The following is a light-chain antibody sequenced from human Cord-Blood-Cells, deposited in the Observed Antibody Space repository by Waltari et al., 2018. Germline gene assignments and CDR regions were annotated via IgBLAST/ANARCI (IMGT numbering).Light chain of an antibody. Sequence: DIQMTQSPSSLSASVGDRVPITCRASQSISSYLTWYQQKTGKAPKLLIYAASSLQSGVPSRFSGSGSGTDFTLTISSLQPEDFATYYCQQSYSTPQTFGQGTKVEIK. V-gene: IGKV1-39*01. J-gene: IGKJ1*01. CDR3: QQSYSTPQT. CDR1: QSISSY. CDR2: AAS.